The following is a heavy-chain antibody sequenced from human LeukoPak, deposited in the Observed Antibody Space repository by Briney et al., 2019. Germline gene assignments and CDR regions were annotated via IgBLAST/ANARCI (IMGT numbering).Heavy chain of an antibody. CDR3: ARGGNLLRYSYYMDV. V-gene: IGHV3-21*01. CDR2: ISSSSSYI. CDR1: GFTFSSYS. J-gene: IGHJ6*03. D-gene: IGHD3-9*01. Sequence: PGGSLRLSCAASGFTFSSYSMNWVRQAPGKGLEWVSSISSSSSYIYYADSVKGRFTISRDNAKNSLYLQMNSLRAEDTAVYYCARGGNLLRYSYYMDVWGKGTTVTVSS.